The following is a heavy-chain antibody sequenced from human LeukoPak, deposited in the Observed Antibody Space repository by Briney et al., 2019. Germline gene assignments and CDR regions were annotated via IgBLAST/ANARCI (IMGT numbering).Heavy chain of an antibody. CDR3: ARGRHDITMIVVVMTSVSYYLDV. J-gene: IGHJ6*03. CDR2: INLSGST. V-gene: IGHV4-34*01. Sequence: PSDTLSLTCAVYGGSLSGYHWTWIRQSPGHGLEWIGDINLSGSTYYNPSLKSRLTISVDTSKNQFSLKLRSVTAADTAVYYCARGRHDITMIVVVMTSVSYYLDVWGKGTTVTVS. D-gene: IGHD3-22*01. CDR1: GGSLSGYH.